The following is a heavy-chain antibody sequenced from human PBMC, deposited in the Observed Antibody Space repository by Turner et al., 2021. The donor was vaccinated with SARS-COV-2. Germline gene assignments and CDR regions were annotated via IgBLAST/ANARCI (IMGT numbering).Heavy chain of an antibody. CDR3: ARITPSGS. CDR1: GYTFTNYL. CDR2: IDPSGGNT. D-gene: IGHD3-22*01. J-gene: IGHJ4*02. Sequence: QVPLVQSGAEMKKPGASVKVSCRASGYTFTNYLIHWVRQAPGQGLEWMGIIDPSGGNTTYAQKFRDRITVTRDTSTSTVFMELRSLKSDDTAVYYCARITPSGSWGQGTLISVSS. V-gene: IGHV1-46*01.